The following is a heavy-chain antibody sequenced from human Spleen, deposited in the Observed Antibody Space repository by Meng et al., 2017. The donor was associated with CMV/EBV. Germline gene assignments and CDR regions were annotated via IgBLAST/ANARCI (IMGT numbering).Heavy chain of an antibody. D-gene: IGHD5-24*01. CDR3: AKIRDGYNENYFDP. CDR1: GGTCSSYA. J-gene: IGHJ5*02. Sequence: ASGGTCSSYALSWVRQAAGQGLEWMGGIIPIFATPRYAQKFQGRVTITTDESTSTAYMELSSLRPEDTAVYYCAKIRDGYNENYFDPWGQGTLVTVSS. V-gene: IGHV1-69*05. CDR2: IIPIFATP.